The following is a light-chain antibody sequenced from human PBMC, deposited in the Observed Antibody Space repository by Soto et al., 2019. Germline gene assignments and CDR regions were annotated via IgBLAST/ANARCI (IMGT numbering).Light chain of an antibody. V-gene: IGLV4-69*01. CDR1: SGHSNFA. Sequence: QLVLTQSPSASASLGDSVKVTCTLSSGHSNFAIAWHQQQPEKGPRYLMKVNSDGSHSKGDGIPDRFSGSSSGAERYLIISSLQSEDEADYYCQTWGTGTWIFGGGTKLTVL. CDR3: QTWGTGTWI. J-gene: IGLJ3*02. CDR2: VNSDGSH.